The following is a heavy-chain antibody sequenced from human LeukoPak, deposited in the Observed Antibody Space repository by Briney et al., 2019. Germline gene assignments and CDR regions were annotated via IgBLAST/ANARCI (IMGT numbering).Heavy chain of an antibody. D-gene: IGHD2-15*01. CDR3: ASHGGYCSGGSCYAIDY. CDR2: IYYSGST. V-gene: IGHV4-39*01. Sequence: SETLSLTCTVFGGSISSSSYYWGWLRQPPGKGLEWIGSIYYSGSTYDNPSLKSRVTISVDTSKNQFSLKLSSVTAADTAVYYCASHGGYCSGGSCYAIDYWGQGTLVTVSS. CDR1: GGSISSSSYY. J-gene: IGHJ4*02.